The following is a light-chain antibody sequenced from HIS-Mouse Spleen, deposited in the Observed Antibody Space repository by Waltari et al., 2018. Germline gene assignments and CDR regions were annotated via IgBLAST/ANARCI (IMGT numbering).Light chain of an antibody. V-gene: IGLV2-14*03. CDR2: DVS. Sequence: QSALTQPASVSGSPGQSIPISCPGTSSDLGGYXAVPWYQQHPGKAPKLMIYDVSNRPSGVSNRFSGSKSGNTASLTISGLQAEDEADYYCSSYTSSSTWVFGGGTKLTVL. CDR3: SSYTSSSTWV. J-gene: IGLJ3*02. CDR1: SSDLGGYXA.